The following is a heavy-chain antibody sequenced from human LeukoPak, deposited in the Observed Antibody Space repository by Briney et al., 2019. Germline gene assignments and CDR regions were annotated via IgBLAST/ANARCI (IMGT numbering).Heavy chain of an antibody. V-gene: IGHV3-74*01. CDR3: ARAPYYYDTSGFLI. CDR1: GFTFSSYW. D-gene: IGHD3-22*01. CDR2: VNSDGSST. Sequence: GGSLRLSCAASGFTFSSYWMHWVRQAPGKGLVWVSRVNSDGSSTTYADSVKGRFTISRDNAKNTLYLQMNSLRAEDTAVYYCARAPYYYDTSGFLIWGQGTMVTVSS. J-gene: IGHJ3*02.